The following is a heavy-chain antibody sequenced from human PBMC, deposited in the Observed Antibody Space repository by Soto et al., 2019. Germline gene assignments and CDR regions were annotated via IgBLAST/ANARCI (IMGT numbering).Heavy chain of an antibody. CDR1: GFSLSNARMG. Sequence: QVTLKESGPVLVKPTETLTLTCTVSGFSLSNARMGVSWIRQPPGKALEWLAHIFSNDEKSYSTSLKSRLTISKDTSKSQVVLTMTNMDPVDTATYYCARNYDSSGYYYVADAFDIWGQGTMVTVSS. D-gene: IGHD3-22*01. V-gene: IGHV2-26*01. J-gene: IGHJ3*02. CDR2: IFSNDEK. CDR3: ARNYDSSGYYYVADAFDI.